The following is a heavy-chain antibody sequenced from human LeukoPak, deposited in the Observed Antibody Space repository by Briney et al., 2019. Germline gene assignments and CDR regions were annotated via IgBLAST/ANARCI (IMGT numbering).Heavy chain of an antibody. CDR3: ARNDRTGTTGGNWFDP. CDR2: IYYSGST. Sequence: SETLSLTCTVSGGSINSGGYYWSWIRQHPGKGLERIGYIYYSGSTYYNPSLKSRVTISLDTSKNQFSLKLSSVTAADTAVYYCARNDRTGTTGGNWFDPRGQGTLVTVSS. D-gene: IGHD1-7*01. V-gene: IGHV4-31*03. J-gene: IGHJ5*02. CDR1: GGSINSGGYY.